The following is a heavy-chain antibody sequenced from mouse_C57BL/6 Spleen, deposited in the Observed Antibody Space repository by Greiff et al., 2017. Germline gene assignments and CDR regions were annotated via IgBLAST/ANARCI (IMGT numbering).Heavy chain of an antibody. D-gene: IGHD1-1*01. V-gene: IGHV1-18*01. Sequence: VQLQQSGPELVKPGASVKIPCKASGYTFTDYNMDWVKQSHGKSLEWIGDINPNNGGTIYNQKFKGKATLTVDKSSSTAYMELRSLTSEDTAVYYCARTITTVPRGFAYWGQGTLVTVSA. J-gene: IGHJ3*01. CDR3: ARTITTVPRGFAY. CDR1: GYTFTDYN. CDR2: INPNNGGT.